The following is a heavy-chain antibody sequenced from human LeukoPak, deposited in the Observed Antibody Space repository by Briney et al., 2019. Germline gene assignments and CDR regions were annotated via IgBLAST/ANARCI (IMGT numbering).Heavy chain of an antibody. CDR3: AREWSDDYSNAALDY. CDR1: GGSISSSSYY. J-gene: IGHJ4*02. D-gene: IGHD4-11*01. CDR2: IYYSGST. V-gene: IGHV4-39*07. Sequence: PSETLSLTCTVSGGSISSSSYYWGWIRQPPGKGLEWIGSIYYSGSTYYNPSLKSRVTISVDTSKNQLSLKLSSVTAADTAVYYCAREWSDDYSNAALDYWGQGTLVTVSS.